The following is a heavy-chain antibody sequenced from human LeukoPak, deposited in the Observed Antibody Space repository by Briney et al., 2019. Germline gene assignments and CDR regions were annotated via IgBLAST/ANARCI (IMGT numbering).Heavy chain of an antibody. CDR1: GFTFSSYG. D-gene: IGHD2-2*01. CDR3: ARDADEYCSSTTCRGGSFDI. Sequence: GGSLRLSCAASGFTFSSYGMHWVRQAPGKGLEWVAVIWYDGSNKYYADSVKGRFTISRDDSKDTLYLQMNSLRAEDTAVYYCARDADEYCSSTTCRGGSFDIWGQGTMVTVSS. V-gene: IGHV3-33*01. CDR2: IWYDGSNK. J-gene: IGHJ3*02.